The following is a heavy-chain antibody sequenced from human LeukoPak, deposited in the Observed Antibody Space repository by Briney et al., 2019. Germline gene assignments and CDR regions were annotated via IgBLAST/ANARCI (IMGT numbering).Heavy chain of an antibody. CDR3: AKVSTKIAAAGGLDY. J-gene: IGHJ4*02. D-gene: IGHD6-13*01. V-gene: IGHV3-23*01. CDR1: GFTFSSYA. Sequence: GGSLRLSCAASGFTFSSYAMSWVREAPGKGVEGVSDISGSGGSTYYADSVKGRFTVSRDNSKNTLYLQMNSLRAEDTAVYFCAKVSTKIAAAGGLDYWGQGTLVTVSS. CDR2: ISGSGGST.